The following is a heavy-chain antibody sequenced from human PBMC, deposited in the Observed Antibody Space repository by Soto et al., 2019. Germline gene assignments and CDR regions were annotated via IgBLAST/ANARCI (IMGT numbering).Heavy chain of an antibody. CDR2: IYTSGST. CDR3: ARVLAEYSRSAHAGGWLDP. Sequence: SETLSLTCTVSGGSISSYYWSCIRQPAGKGLEWIGLIYTSGSTNYNPSLKSRVTMSVDTSKNQFSLKLTPVTAADTAVYYCARVLAEYSRSAHAGGWLDPCGQGTLVTVSS. J-gene: IGHJ5*02. CDR1: GGSISSYY. V-gene: IGHV4-4*07. D-gene: IGHD6-13*01.